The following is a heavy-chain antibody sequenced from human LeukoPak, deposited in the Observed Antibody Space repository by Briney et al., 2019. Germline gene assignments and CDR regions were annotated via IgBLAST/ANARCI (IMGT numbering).Heavy chain of an antibody. Sequence: SETLSLTCTVSGGSISSYYWSWIRQPPGKGLEWIGYIYYSGSTNYNPSLKSRVTISVDTSKNQFSLKLSSVTAADTAVYYCARTSAASATHFDYWGQGTLVTVFS. CDR1: GGSISSYY. CDR2: IYYSGST. J-gene: IGHJ4*02. CDR3: ARTSAASATHFDY. D-gene: IGHD2-15*01. V-gene: IGHV4-59*01.